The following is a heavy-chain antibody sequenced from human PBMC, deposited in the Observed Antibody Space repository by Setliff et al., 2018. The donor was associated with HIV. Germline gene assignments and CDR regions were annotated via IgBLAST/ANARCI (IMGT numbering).Heavy chain of an antibody. J-gene: IGHJ4*02. Sequence: SETLSLTCTVSGGSISTYYLTWIRQLAGKGLEWIGRIFASGSTNYNPSLKSRVTMSVDTSKNQFSLRLSSVTAADTAVYYCVGGLRSRSQGHFDYWGQGTLVTVSS. CDR2: IFASGST. D-gene: IGHD5-12*01. CDR3: VGGLRSRSQGHFDY. CDR1: GGSISTYY. V-gene: IGHV4-4*07.